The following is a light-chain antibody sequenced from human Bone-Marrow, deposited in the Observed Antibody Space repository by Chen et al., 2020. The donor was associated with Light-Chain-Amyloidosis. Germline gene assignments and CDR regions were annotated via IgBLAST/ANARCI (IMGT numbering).Light chain of an antibody. Sequence: IVLTQSPDSLTVSLGERATIKCESSQSVLFTSNNKNYLAWYQQRPGQPPKLLISWASTREPGVPDRFSGSGSGTHFTLNISRLRAEDVAVYYCQQYYISPLTFGGGTKVEVK. J-gene: IGKJ4*01. CDR2: WAS. CDR3: QQYYISPLT. CDR1: QSVLFTSNNKNY. V-gene: IGKV4-1*01.